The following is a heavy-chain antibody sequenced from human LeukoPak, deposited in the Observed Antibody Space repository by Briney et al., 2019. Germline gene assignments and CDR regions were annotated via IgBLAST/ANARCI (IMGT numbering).Heavy chain of an antibody. V-gene: IGHV4-34*01. CDR2: INHSGRN. D-gene: IGHD2-2*02. J-gene: IGHJ6*03. CDR1: GGSFSGYY. Sequence: PSETLSLTCAVYGGSFSGYYWSWLRQPPGKGLEWGGEINHSGRNNYNPSLKRRVTISVDTSKTQFSLKLSSVTAADTAVYYCARGPAYCSSTSCYKHYYYYYMDVWGKGTTVTVSS. CDR3: ARGPAYCSSTSCYKHYYYYYMDV.